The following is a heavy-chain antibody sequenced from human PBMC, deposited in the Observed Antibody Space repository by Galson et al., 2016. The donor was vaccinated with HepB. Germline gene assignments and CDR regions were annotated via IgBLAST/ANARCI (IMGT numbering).Heavy chain of an antibody. D-gene: IGHD3-10*01. CDR1: GGSVSSTTSY. CDR3: ARQRRFGTWDEVDY. Sequence: ETLSLTCTVSGGSVSSTTSYWGWIRQPPGKGLEWIGNTFYSGRTYYNPSLKSRLTISVDPSKNQFSLRLRSVTAADTAVYYCARQRRFGTWDEVDYWGQGTLVTVSS. CDR2: TFYSGRT. V-gene: IGHV4-39*01. J-gene: IGHJ4*02.